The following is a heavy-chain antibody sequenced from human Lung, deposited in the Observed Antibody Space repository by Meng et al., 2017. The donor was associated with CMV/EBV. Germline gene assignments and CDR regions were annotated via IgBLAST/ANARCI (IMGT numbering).Heavy chain of an antibody. CDR3: ARVGGCSGGGCYHRLFDY. CDR2: IYYTGST. D-gene: IGHD2-15*01. J-gene: IGHJ4*02. V-gene: IGHV4-30-4*01. CDR1: GGSISSGDYY. Sequence: QVQLPESGPVLVKPSQTLSLTCTVSGGSISSGDYYWSWIRQPPGKGLEWIGYIYYTGSTYYTPSLKSRVIISVDTSKNQFSLKLNSVTAADTAVYYCARVGGCSGGGCYHRLFDYWGQGTLVTVSS.